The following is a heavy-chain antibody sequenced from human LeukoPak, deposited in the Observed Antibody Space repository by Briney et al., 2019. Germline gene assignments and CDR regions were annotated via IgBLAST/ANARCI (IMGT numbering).Heavy chain of an antibody. CDR3: ARDLVVPAAMALYNWFDP. D-gene: IGHD2-2*01. CDR1: GGSISSHY. J-gene: IGHJ5*02. CDR2: IYYSGST. Sequence: SETLSLTCTVSGGSISSHYWSWIRQPPGKGLEWIGYIYYSGSTNYNPSLKSRVTISVDTSENQFSLRLTSVTAADTAVYYCARDLVVPAAMALYNWFDPWGQGTLVTVSS. V-gene: IGHV4-59*11.